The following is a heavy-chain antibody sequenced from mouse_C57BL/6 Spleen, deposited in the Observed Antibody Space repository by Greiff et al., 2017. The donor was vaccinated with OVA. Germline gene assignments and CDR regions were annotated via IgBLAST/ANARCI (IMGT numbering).Heavy chain of an antibody. Sequence: LVESGAELVRPGASVKLSCKASGYTFTDYYINWVKQRPGQGLEWIARIYPGSGNTYYNEKFKGKATLTAEKSSSTAYMQLSSLTSEDSAVYFCARDIGDYWGQGTTLTVSS. CDR2: IYPGSGNT. V-gene: IGHV1-76*01. D-gene: IGHD2-14*01. CDR3: ARDIGDY. CDR1: GYTFTDYY. J-gene: IGHJ2*01.